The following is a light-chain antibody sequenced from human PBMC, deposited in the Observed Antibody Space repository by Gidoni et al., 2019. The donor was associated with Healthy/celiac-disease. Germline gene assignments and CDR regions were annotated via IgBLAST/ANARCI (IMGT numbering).Light chain of an antibody. CDR3: QQYGSSPET. CDR2: GAS. Sequence: EIVLTQSPGTLSLSPGERATLFCRASQRVSSSYLAWYQQKPGQAPRLLIYGASSRATGIPDRFSGSGSGTDFTLTISRLEPEDFAVYYCQQYGSSPETFGQXTKVEIK. V-gene: IGKV3-20*01. J-gene: IGKJ1*01. CDR1: QRVSSSY.